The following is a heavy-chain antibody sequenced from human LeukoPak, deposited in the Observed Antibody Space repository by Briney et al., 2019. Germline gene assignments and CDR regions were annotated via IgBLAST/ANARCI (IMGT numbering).Heavy chain of an antibody. CDR1: GFTFSSYA. CDR2: IKQDGSEK. J-gene: IGHJ4*02. Sequence: PGGSLRLSCAASGFTFSSYAMHWVRQAPGKGLEWVSNIKQDGSEKYYVDSVKGRFTISRDNAKNSLYLQMNSLRAEDTAVYYCARLYYDLLSGYYSPYYFDFWGRGTRLPVP. D-gene: IGHD3-3*01. V-gene: IGHV3-7*01. CDR3: ARLYYDLLSGYYSPYYFDF.